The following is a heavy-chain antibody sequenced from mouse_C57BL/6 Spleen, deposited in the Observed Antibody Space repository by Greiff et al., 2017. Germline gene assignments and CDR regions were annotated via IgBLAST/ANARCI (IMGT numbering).Heavy chain of an antibody. CDR1: GYTFTSYW. CDR3: ASYAWFAY. CDR2: IDPADSYT. D-gene: IGHD1-1*02. V-gene: IGHV1-50*01. J-gene: IGHJ3*01. Sequence: QVQLQQPGAELVKPGASVKLSCKASGYTFTSYWMQWVKQRPGQGLEWIGEIDPADSYTNYNQKFKGKATWTVDTSSSTAYMQRSSLTSEDSAGYYCASYAWFAYWGQGTLVTVSA.